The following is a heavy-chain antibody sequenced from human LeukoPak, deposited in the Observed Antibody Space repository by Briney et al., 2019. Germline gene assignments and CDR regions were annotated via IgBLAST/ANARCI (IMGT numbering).Heavy chain of an antibody. Sequence: ASVKVSCKASGYTFTSYDINWVRQATGQGLEWMGWMNPNSGNTGYAQKFQGRVTMTRNTSISTAYMELSSLRSEDTAVYYCARREQLYYYYYYYYMDVWGEGTTVTVSS. CDR2: MNPNSGNT. V-gene: IGHV1-8*01. D-gene: IGHD6-13*01. J-gene: IGHJ6*03. CDR1: GYTFTSYD. CDR3: ARREQLYYYYYYYYMDV.